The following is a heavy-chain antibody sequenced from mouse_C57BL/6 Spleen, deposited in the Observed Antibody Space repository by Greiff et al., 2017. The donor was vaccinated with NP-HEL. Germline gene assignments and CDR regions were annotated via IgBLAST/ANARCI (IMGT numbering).Heavy chain of an antibody. J-gene: IGHJ4*01. Sequence: EVQLQESGPVLVKPGASVKMSCKASGYTFTDYYMNWVKQSHGKSLEWIGVINPYNGGTSYNQKFKGKATLTVDKSSSTAYMELNSLTSEDSAVYYCARALITTVDYYAMDYWGQGTSVTVSS. D-gene: IGHD1-1*01. V-gene: IGHV1-19*01. CDR2: INPYNGGT. CDR1: GYTFTDYY. CDR3: ARALITTVDYYAMDY.